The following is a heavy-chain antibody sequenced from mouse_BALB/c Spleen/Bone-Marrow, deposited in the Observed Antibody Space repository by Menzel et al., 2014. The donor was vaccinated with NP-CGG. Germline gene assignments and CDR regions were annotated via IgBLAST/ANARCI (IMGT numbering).Heavy chain of an antibody. Sequence: VQLQQSGAELVRPGSSVKISCESSGYVFSTYWINWVKQRPGQGLEWIGQIYPGDGDTDYNGKFKDKATLTADKSSNTAYMQLSSLTSEGSAVYFCARGGISVDYWGQGTTLTV. J-gene: IGHJ2*01. CDR1: GYVFSTYW. CDR3: ARGGISVDY. V-gene: IGHV1-80*01. CDR2: IYPGDGDT.